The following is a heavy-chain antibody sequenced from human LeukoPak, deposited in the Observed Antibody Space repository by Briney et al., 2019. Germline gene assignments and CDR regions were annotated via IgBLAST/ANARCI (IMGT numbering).Heavy chain of an antibody. D-gene: IGHD3-10*01. V-gene: IGHV3-64*01. CDR3: ARDQGMVVRGVLDY. Sequence: SGGSLRLSCAASGFTFSSYARHWVRQAPGKGLEYVSAISSNGGSTYYANSVKGRFTISRDNSKNTLYLQMGSLRAEDMAVYYCARDQGMVVRGVLDYWGQGTLVTVSS. CDR2: ISSNGGST. CDR1: GFTFSSYA. J-gene: IGHJ4*02.